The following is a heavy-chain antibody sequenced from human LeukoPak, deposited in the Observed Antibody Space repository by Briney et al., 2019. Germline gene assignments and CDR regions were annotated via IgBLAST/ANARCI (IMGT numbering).Heavy chain of an antibody. V-gene: IGHV4-4*02. J-gene: IGHJ4*02. Sequence: TSETLSLTCAVSGASISSSNWLSRVRQPPGKGLEWIGEIYHSGSTNYNPSLKSRVTISVDNSKNQFSLKMSSMTAADTAVYYCARAGWYTLDNWGQGTLVTVSS. CDR3: ARAGWYTLDN. CDR1: GASISSSNW. CDR2: IYHSGST. D-gene: IGHD2-15*01.